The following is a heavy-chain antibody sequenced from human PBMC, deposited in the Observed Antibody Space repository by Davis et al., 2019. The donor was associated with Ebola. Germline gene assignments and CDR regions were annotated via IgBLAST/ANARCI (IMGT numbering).Heavy chain of an antibody. CDR3: ARLADCGGDCYPFDY. D-gene: IGHD2-21*02. V-gene: IGHV4-61*08. J-gene: IGHJ4*02. CDR1: GYSISSGGYY. CDR2: IYYSGNT. Sequence: MPSETLSLTCTVSGYSISSGGYYWSWIRQPPGKALEWIGNIYYSGNTNYNPSLESRVTISVDTSKNQFSLNLNSVTAADSAVYYCARLADCGGDCYPFDYWGQGILVTVSS.